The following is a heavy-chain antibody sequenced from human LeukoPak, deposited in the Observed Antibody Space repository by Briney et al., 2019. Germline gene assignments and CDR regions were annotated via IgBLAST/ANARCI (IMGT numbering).Heavy chain of an antibody. V-gene: IGHV1-46*01. CDR2: INPSGGST. Sequence: ASVKVSCKASGYTFTSYYMHWVRQAPGQGLEWMGIINPSGGSTSYAQKFQGRVTMTRDMSTSTVYMELSSLRSEDTAVYYCARLYSLSSYYDSAYDYWGQGTLVTVSS. D-gene: IGHD3-22*01. CDR1: GYTFTSYY. CDR3: ARLYSLSSYYDSAYDY. J-gene: IGHJ4*02.